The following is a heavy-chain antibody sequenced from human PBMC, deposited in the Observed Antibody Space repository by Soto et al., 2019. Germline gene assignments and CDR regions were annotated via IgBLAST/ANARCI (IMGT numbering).Heavy chain of an antibody. CDR1: GGSISSSSYY. J-gene: IGHJ4*02. CDR2: IYYSGST. V-gene: IGHV4-39*01. CDR3: ASLHDSPYYFDY. Sequence: SETLSLTCTVSGGSISSSSYYWGWIRQPPGKGLEWIGSIYYSGSTYYNPSLKSRVTISVDTSKNQFSLKLSSLTAADTAVYYCASLHDSPYYFDYWGQGTLVTVSS. D-gene: IGHD3-3*01.